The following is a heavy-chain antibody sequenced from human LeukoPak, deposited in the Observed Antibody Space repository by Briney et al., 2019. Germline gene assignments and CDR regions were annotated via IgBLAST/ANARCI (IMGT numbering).Heavy chain of an antibody. V-gene: IGHV4-34*01. CDR2: INHSGST. J-gene: IGHJ3*02. Sequence: SETLSLTCAVYGGSFSGYYWSWIRQPPGKGVEWIGEINHSGSTNYNPSLKSRVTISVDTSKNQFSLKLSSVTAADTAVYYCARGTPVVVPAASAFDIWGQGTMVTVSS. CDR1: GGSFSGYY. D-gene: IGHD2-2*01. CDR3: ARGTPVVVPAASAFDI.